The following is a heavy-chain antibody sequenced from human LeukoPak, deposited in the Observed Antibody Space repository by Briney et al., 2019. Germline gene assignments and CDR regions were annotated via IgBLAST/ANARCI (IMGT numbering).Heavy chain of an antibody. J-gene: IGHJ4*02. CDR1: GYTFTGYY. D-gene: IGHD3-10*01. V-gene: IGHV1-2*02. Sequence: GASVKVSCKASGYTFTGYYMHWVRQAPGQGLERMGWINPNSGGTNYAQKFQGRVTMTRDTSISTAYMELSRLRSDDTAVYYCAVRHYYGSGSYLGYWGQGTLVTVSS. CDR3: AVRHYYGSGSYLGY. CDR2: INPNSGGT.